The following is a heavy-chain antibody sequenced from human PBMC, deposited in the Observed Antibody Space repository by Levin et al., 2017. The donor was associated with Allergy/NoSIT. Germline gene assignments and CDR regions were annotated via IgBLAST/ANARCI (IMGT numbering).Heavy chain of an antibody. D-gene: IGHD6-13*01. Sequence: AETLSLTCTVSGGSISSSNYYWGWIRQPPGTGLEWIGSIYYSGSTYYNPSLKSRVTISVDTSKNQFSLKLSSVTAADTAVYYCAKAYSMVDGWGQGTTVTVSS. CDR3: AKAYSMVDG. V-gene: IGHV4-39*01. J-gene: IGHJ6*02. CDR2: IYYSGST. CDR1: GGSISSSNYY.